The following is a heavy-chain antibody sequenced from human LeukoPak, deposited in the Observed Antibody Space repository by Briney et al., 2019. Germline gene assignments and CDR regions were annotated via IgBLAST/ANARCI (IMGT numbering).Heavy chain of an antibody. CDR1: GYTFTGYY. J-gene: IGHJ4*02. V-gene: IGHV1-2*02. CDR2: INPNSGGT. Sequence: ASVKVSCKASGYTFTGYYMHWVRQAPGQGLEWMGWINPNSGGTNYAQKFQGRVTMTRDTSISTAYMELSRLRSDDTAVYYCARDCSGSYCHPSDYWGQGTLVTVSS. D-gene: IGHD1-26*01. CDR3: ARDCSGSYCHPSDY.